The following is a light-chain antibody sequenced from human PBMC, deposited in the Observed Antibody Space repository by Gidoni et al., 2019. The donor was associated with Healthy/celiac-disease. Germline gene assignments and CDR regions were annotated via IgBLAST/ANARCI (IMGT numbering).Light chain of an antibody. CDR3: QQDYSTPYT. CDR1: QSVLYSSNNKNY. CDR2: WAY. V-gene: IGKV4-1*01. Sequence: DIVMSHSPDSLAFSLGERATINCKSSQSVLYSSNNKNYLAWYQQKPGQPPKLLIYWAYNRESGVPERVSGRGSGRDFTLTSSRLQDEDVGVYYCQQDYSTPYTFXXXTKLEIK. J-gene: IGKJ2*01.